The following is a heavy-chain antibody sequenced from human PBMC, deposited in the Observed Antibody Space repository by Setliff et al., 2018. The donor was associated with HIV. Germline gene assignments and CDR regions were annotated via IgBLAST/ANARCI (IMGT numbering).Heavy chain of an antibody. V-gene: IGHV4-59*08. J-gene: IGHJ4*02. Sequence: SETLSLTCTVSGGSISRYFWSWIRQPPGKGLEWIGYIYYSGSTNYDPSLKSRVTISVDTSKNQFSLRLNSLTAADTAMYYCARFARDPTDWGRGILVTVSS. CDR2: IYYSGST. CDR1: GGSISRYF. CDR3: ARFARDPTD.